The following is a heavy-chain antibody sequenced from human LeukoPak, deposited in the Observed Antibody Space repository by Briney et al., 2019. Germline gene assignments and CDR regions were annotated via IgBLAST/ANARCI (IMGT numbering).Heavy chain of an antibody. D-gene: IGHD3-3*01. V-gene: IGHV1-69*06. CDR3: ARGLTPGEDYDFWSGYYQPFDP. Sequence: GASVKVSCKASGYTFTSYYMHWVRQAPGQGLEWMGGIIPIFGTANYAQKFQGRVTITADKSTSTAYMELSSLRSEDTAVYYCARGLTPGEDYDFWSGYYQPFDPWGQGTLVTVSS. J-gene: IGHJ5*02. CDR2: IIPIFGTA. CDR1: GYTFTSYY.